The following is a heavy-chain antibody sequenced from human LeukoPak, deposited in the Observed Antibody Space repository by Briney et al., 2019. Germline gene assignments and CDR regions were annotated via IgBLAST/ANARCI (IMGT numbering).Heavy chain of an antibody. J-gene: IGHJ4*02. V-gene: IGHV3-30*02. D-gene: IGHD3-10*01. CDR3: AKDRVRGVMVDY. CDR1: GFTFSTYG. CDR2: IRFDGSKT. Sequence: GSLRPSCTASGFTFSTYGMHWVRQAPGKGLEWVAFIRFDGSKTYYTDSVKGRFTISRDNIKNTLYLRMNSLRAEDTAVYYCAKDRVRGVMVDYWGQGTLVTVSS.